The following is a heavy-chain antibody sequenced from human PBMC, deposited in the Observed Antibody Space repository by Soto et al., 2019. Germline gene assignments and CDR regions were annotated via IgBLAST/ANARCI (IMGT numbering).Heavy chain of an antibody. Sequence: QITLKESGPTVVKPTQTLTLTCNVSGFSLTTSAVAVGWIRQPPGKALEWLRLIYWDDDKRYSPSLKSRLTITRDTSKNQVVLTMTNMDPVDTATYYGARLMGAMWWGDWGQGALVTVSS. CDR1: GFSLTTSAVA. D-gene: IGHD1-26*01. J-gene: IGHJ4*02. CDR3: ARLMGAMWWGD. CDR2: IYWDDDK. V-gene: IGHV2-5*02.